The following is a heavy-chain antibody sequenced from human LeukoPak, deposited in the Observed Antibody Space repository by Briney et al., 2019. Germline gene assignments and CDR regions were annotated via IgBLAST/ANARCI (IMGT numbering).Heavy chain of an antibody. D-gene: IGHD2-2*01. V-gene: IGHV1-69*02. CDR3: ARGMGVVVPAAFI. Sequence: SVKVSCKASGGTFSSYTISWVRRAPGQGLEWMGRIIPILGVANYAQKFQGRVTITADKSTSTAYMELSSLRSEDTAVYYCARGMGVVVPAAFIWGQGTMVTVSS. CDR1: GGTFSSYT. J-gene: IGHJ3*02. CDR2: IIPILGVA.